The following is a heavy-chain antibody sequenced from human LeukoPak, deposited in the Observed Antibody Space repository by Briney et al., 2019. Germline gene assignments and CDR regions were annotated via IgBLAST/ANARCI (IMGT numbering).Heavy chain of an antibody. CDR3: ASLNCSSTSCLGMDV. Sequence: GGPLRLSCAASGFTFSSYEMNWVRQAPGKGLEWVSYISSSGSTIYYADSVKGRFTISRDNAKNSLYLQMNSLRAEDTAVYYCASLNCSSTSCLGMDVWGKGTTVTVSS. J-gene: IGHJ6*04. D-gene: IGHD2-2*01. V-gene: IGHV3-48*03. CDR2: ISSSGSTI. CDR1: GFTFSSYE.